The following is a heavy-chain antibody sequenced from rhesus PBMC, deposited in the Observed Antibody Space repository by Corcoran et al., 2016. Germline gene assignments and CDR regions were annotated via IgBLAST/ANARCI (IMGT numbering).Heavy chain of an antibody. CDR1: GGSISDDYY. CDR3: ARDSPPLRYDY. V-gene: IGHV4-106*01. J-gene: IGHJ4*01. CDR2: IYGSGGGT. Sequence: QVQLQESGPGLVKPSETLSLTCAVSGGSISDDYYWSWIRQPPGKGLEWIGYIYGSGGGTNYNPSLKHRVNISIDTSQNQFSLKLSSVTAADTAVYYCARDSPPLRYDYWGQGVLVTVSS. D-gene: IGHD4-29*01.